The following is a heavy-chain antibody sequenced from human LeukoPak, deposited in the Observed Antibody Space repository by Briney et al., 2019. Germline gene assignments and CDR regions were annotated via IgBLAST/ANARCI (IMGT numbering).Heavy chain of an antibody. V-gene: IGHV3-23*01. CDR2: IGVTGDST. Sequence: QSGGSLRLSCAASGFTFSSYAMNWVRQAPDKGLEWVSAIGVTGDSTYYADSVKGRFTISRDNSKNTLYVQMNSLRAEDTAVYYCAKGHRISRKARFDYWGQGTLVTVSS. CDR1: GFTFSSYA. CDR3: AKGHRISRKARFDY. J-gene: IGHJ4*02. D-gene: IGHD2/OR15-2a*01.